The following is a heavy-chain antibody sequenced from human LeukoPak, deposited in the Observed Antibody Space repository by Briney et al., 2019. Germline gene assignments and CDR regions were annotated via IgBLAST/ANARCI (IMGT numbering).Heavy chain of an antibody. V-gene: IGHV4-59*01. CDR2: IYHSGST. CDR1: GGSISNYY. Sequence: SETLSLTCTVSGGSISNYYWSWIRQPPGKEPEWIGYIYHSGSTNYNPSLKSRVTISQDTSKNQFSLKLSSVTAADTAVYYCARNADDSSSYPYFDYWGQGTLVTVSS. CDR3: ARNADDSSSYPYFDY. D-gene: IGHD3-22*01. J-gene: IGHJ4*02.